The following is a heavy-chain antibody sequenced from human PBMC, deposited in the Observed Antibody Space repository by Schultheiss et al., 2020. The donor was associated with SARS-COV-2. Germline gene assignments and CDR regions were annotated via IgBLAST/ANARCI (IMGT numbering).Heavy chain of an antibody. CDR1: GYTFTSYD. CDR2: INPNSGGT. J-gene: IGHJ4*02. CDR3: ASPEKCSGGSCSLDY. D-gene: IGHD2-15*01. V-gene: IGHV1-2*06. Sequence: ASVKVSCKASGYTFTSYDINWVRQATGQGLEWMGRINPNSGGTNYAQKFQGRVTMTRDTSISTAYMELSRLRSEDTAVYYCASPEKCSGGSCSLDYWGQGTLVTVSS.